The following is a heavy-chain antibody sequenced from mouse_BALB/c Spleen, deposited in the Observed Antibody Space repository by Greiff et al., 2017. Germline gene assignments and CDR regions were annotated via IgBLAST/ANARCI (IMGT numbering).Heavy chain of an antibody. CDR3: ARVDCYSRCAY. D-gene: IGHD2-3*01. CDR1: GFTFSDFY. CDR2: SRNIANDYTT. J-gene: IGHJ3*01. V-gene: IGHV7-1*02. Sequence: EVKLVESGAGLVQPGGSLRFSCAASGFTFSDFYMEWVRQPPGERLEWIAASRNIANDYTTEYSASVKGRFTVSRDTSQSILYLQMNALRADDTAIYHCARVDCYSRCAYWGQGTLVTVSA.